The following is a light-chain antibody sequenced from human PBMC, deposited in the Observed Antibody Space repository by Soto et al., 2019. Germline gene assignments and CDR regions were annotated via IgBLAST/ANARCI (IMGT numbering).Light chain of an antibody. CDR2: EVS. CDR1: SSDVGGYNY. J-gene: IGLJ3*02. V-gene: IGLV2-14*01. Sequence: QSVLTQPASVSGSPGQSITISCTGTSSDVGGYNYVSWYQQHPGKAPKLMIYEVSYRPSGVSNRFSGSKSGNTASLTISGLPGEDEADYYCSSYTRSSTWVFGGGTKLTVL. CDR3: SSYTRSSTWV.